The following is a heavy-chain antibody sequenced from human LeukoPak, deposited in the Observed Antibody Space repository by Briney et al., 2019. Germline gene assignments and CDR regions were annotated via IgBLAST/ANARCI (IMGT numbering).Heavy chain of an antibody. Sequence: ASVKVSCKASGYTFSSYGISWMRQAPGQGLEWMGWISAYNGNTNYVQKLQGRVTMTTDTSTSTAYMELRSLRSDDTAVYYCARGGHRVPATYGDYWGQGTLVTVSS. CDR2: ISAYNGNT. J-gene: IGHJ4*02. CDR1: GYTFSSYG. CDR3: ARGGHRVPATYGDY. V-gene: IGHV1-18*01. D-gene: IGHD2-2*01.